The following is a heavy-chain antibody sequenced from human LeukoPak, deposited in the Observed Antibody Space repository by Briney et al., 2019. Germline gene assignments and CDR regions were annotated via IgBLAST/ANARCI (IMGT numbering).Heavy chain of an antibody. Sequence: GRSLRLSCAASGFTFSSYGMHWVRQAPGKGLEWVAVISYGGSNKYYADSVKGRFTISRDNSKNTLYLQMNSLRAEDTAVYYCAKDQTEYSSGWYQGYWGQGTLVTVSS. CDR2: ISYGGSNK. CDR3: AKDQTEYSSGWYQGY. V-gene: IGHV3-30*18. D-gene: IGHD6-19*01. J-gene: IGHJ4*02. CDR1: GFTFSSYG.